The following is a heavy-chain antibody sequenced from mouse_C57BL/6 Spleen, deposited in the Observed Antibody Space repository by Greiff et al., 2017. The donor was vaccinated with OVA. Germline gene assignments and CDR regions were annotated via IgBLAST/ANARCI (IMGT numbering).Heavy chain of an antibody. V-gene: IGHV2-2*02. CDR3: AEFYYDYDEEDYYALDY. CDR2: IWRGGST. Sequence: VKVVESGPGLVQPSQSLSITCTASGFSLTSYGVHWVRQSPGKGLEWLGVIWRGGSTDYNAAFISRQSISKDNTKDEVFFKMNSLQASDTAIYYCAEFYYDYDEEDYYALDYWGQGTSVTVSS. J-gene: IGHJ4*01. D-gene: IGHD2-4*01. CDR1: GFSLTSYG.